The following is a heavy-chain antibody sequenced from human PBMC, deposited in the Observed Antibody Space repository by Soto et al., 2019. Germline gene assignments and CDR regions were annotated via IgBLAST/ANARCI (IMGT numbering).Heavy chain of an antibody. CDR3: ARDLLILPGYYGYFAY. D-gene: IGHD3-9*01. Sequence: GASVKVSCKASGYTLTSYGISWVRQAPGQGLEWMGWISAYNGNTTYAQKPQGRATMPTDPSPSTAYMELRSLRSDDTAVYYCARDLLILPGYYGYFAYWGQGPLVPVSS. V-gene: IGHV1-18*01. J-gene: IGHJ4*02. CDR2: ISAYNGNT. CDR1: GYTLTSYG.